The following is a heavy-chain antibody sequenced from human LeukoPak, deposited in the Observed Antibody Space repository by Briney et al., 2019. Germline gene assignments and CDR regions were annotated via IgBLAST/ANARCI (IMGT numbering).Heavy chain of an antibody. CDR2: IYYSGST. CDR1: GGSISSYY. V-gene: IGHV4-59*01. J-gene: IGHJ6*03. CDR3: ARDRVYGSGTYTLDYYYYYMDA. D-gene: IGHD3-10*01. Sequence: SVTLSLTCTVSGGSISSYYWSWIRQPPGKGLEWIGYIYYSGSTNYNPSLKSRVTISVDTSKNQFSLKLSSVTAADTAVYYCARDRVYGSGTYTLDYYYYYMDAWGKGTTVTVSS.